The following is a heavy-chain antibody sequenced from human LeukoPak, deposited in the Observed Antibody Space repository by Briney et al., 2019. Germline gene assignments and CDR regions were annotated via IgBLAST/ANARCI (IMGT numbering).Heavy chain of an antibody. V-gene: IGHV3-30-3*01. CDR1: GLSLNTYA. CDR2: ISHDGSSE. Sequence: GGSLRLSCAASGLSLNTYAMHWVRQAPGQGLAWVAFISHDGSSENYADSVQGRFTISRDISKNTLYLQMNSLRPKDTAVYYCARTGVRAVAGSWFDSWGQGTLVTVSS. CDR3: ARTGVRAVAGSWFDS. J-gene: IGHJ5*01. D-gene: IGHD6-19*01.